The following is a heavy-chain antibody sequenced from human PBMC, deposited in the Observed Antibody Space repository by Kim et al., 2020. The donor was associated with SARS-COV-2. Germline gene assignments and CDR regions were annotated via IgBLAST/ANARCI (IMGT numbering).Heavy chain of an antibody. J-gene: IGHJ4*02. D-gene: IGHD5-18*01. Sequence: GGSLRLSCAASGFTFSSYGMHWVRQAPGKGLEWVAVISYDGSNKYYADSVKGRFTISRDNSKNTLYLQMNSLRAEDTAVYYCAKDSIEKPDTAMVTAIDYWGQGTLVTVSS. CDR2: ISYDGSNK. V-gene: IGHV3-30*18. CDR1: GFTFSSYG. CDR3: AKDSIEKPDTAMVTAIDY.